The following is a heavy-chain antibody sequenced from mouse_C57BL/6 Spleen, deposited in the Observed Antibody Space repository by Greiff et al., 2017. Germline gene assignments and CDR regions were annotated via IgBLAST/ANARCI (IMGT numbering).Heavy chain of an antibody. Sequence: VKLQQPGAELVKPGASVKLSCKASGYTFTSYWMHWVKQRPGRGLEWIGRIDPNSGGTKYNEKFKSKATLTVDKPSSTAYMQLSSLTSEDSAVYYCARCLITTVVATNYFDYWGQGTTLTVSS. CDR1: GYTFTSYW. J-gene: IGHJ2*01. CDR2: IDPNSGGT. D-gene: IGHD1-1*01. CDR3: ARCLITTVVATNYFDY. V-gene: IGHV1-72*01.